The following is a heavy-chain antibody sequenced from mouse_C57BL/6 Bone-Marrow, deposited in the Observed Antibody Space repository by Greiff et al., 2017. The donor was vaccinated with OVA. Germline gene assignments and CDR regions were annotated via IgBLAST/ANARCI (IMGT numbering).Heavy chain of an antibody. CDR1: GYTFTSYT. V-gene: IGHV1-4*01. Sequence: VQLQQSGAELARPGASVKMSCKASGYTFTSYTMHWVKQRPGKGLEWIGYINPSSGYTKYNQKFKDKATLTADKSSSTAYMQLSSLTSKDSAVYYCARWGGLRQGYYAMDYWGQGTSVTVSS. CDR3: ARWGGLRQGYYAMDY. J-gene: IGHJ4*01. CDR2: INPSSGYT. D-gene: IGHD2-4*01.